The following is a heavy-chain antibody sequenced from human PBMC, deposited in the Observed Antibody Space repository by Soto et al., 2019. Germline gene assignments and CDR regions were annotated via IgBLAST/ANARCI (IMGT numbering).Heavy chain of an antibody. CDR1: GFTFSDFA. V-gene: IGHV3-23*01. D-gene: IGHD2-21*01. CDR3: AKGRPGVAAAPDH. J-gene: IGHJ4*02. CDR2: ASGSGSGT. Sequence: HPGGSLRLSCAASGFTFSDFAMAWVRQAPGKGLEWVSSASGSGSGTYYADSVKGRFTISRDNSKNTLFLHMTNLRAGDTALYFCAKGRPGVAAAPDHWGQGTLVTVSS.